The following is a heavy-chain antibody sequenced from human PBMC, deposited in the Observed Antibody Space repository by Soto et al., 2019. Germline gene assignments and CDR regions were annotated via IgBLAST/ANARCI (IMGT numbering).Heavy chain of an antibody. J-gene: IGHJ4*02. D-gene: IGHD6-13*01. CDR1: GFTFSSYA. Sequence: EVQLLESGGGLVQPGGSLRLSCAASGFTFSSYAMSWVRQAPGKGLEWVSAISGGGGSTYYADSVKGRFTISRDNSKNTLDLQMNSLLAEDTAVYYCARRLPLPYRSRSDYFECWGQGTLVTVSS. V-gene: IGHV3-23*01. CDR3: ARRLPLPYRSRSDYFEC. CDR2: ISGGGGST.